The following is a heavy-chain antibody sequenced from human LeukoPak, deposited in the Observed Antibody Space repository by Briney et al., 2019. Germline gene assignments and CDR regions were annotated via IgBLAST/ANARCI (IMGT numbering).Heavy chain of an antibody. CDR1: GFTFSNAW. D-gene: IGHD4-23*01. V-gene: IGHV3-15*04. CDR3: TTLRWFY. Sequence: PGGSLRLSCAASGFTFSNAWMSWVRQAPGKGLEWVGRIESKTDGGTTDYAAPVRGRFTISRDDSKNTLYLQMNSLKTEDTAVYYCTTLRWFYWGQGTLVTVSS. CDR2: IESKTDGGTT. J-gene: IGHJ4*02.